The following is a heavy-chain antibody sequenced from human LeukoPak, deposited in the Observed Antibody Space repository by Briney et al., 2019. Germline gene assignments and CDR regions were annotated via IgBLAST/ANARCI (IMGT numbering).Heavy chain of an antibody. CDR3: ARSGFARLGDFDY. Sequence: AGGSLRLSCAASGFTFSSYAMSWVRQAPGKGLEWVSVISGSGESTYYADSVKGRFTISRDKSQNTMYLQMNSLRAEDTAVYYCARSGFARLGDFDYWGQGTLVTVSS. J-gene: IGHJ4*02. V-gene: IGHV3-23*01. CDR2: ISGSGEST. CDR1: GFTFSSYA. D-gene: IGHD3-16*01.